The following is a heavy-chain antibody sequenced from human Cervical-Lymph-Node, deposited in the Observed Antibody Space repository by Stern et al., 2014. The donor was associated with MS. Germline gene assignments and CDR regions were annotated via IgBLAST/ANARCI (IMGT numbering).Heavy chain of an antibody. CDR1: GYTFAFYW. J-gene: IGHJ5*02. CDR2: IYPGDSKT. CDR3: ARLVNFNYFDP. D-gene: IGHD3-22*01. Sequence: VQLVQSGAEVKKPGESVKISCKGSGYTFAFYWIAWVRQMPGKGLEWMGIIYPGDSKTTYSQSFEGQVTFSADESISTAYLHWNSLKASDTAIYYCARLVNFNYFDPWGQGTLVTVSS. V-gene: IGHV5-51*01.